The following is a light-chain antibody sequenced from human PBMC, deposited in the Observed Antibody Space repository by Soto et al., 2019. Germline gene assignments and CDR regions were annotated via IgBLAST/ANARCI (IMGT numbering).Light chain of an antibody. Sequence: DIQMTQSPSSLSASVGDRVTITCRASQSISSYLNWYQQKPGKAPKLLIYAASRLQSGVPSRFSGSESGTDFTLTISNLQPQDFATYYCQQANDFPVTLGQGTRLEIK. J-gene: IGKJ5*01. CDR3: QQANDFPVT. CDR2: AAS. V-gene: IGKV1-39*01. CDR1: QSISSY.